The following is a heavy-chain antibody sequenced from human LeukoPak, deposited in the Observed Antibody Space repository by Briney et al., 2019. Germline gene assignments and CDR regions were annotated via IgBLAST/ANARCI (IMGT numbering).Heavy chain of an antibody. J-gene: IGHJ5*02. CDR2: IIPIFGTA. Sequence: SVKVSCKASGGTFSSYAISWVRQAPGQGLEWMGGIIPIFGTANYAQKFQGRVTITADESTSTAYMELCSLRSEDTAVYYCASCIAAAYNWFDPWGQGTLVTVSS. CDR3: ASCIAAAYNWFDP. D-gene: IGHD6-13*01. V-gene: IGHV1-69*01. CDR1: GGTFSSYA.